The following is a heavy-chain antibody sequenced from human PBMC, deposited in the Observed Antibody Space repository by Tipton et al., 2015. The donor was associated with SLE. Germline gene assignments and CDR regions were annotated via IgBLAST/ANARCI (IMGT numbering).Heavy chain of an antibody. CDR2: INPNSGGT. Sequence: QSGAEVKKPGASVKVSCKASGYTFTGYYMYWVRQAPGQGLEWMGWINPNSGGTNYAQKFQGWVTMTRDTSINTAYLELSRLRSDGTGLSYCATLPDFWCGYYTSFVCLGSGTLVTVSS. CDR3: ATLPDFWCGYYTSFVC. J-gene: IGHJ4*02. V-gene: IGHV1-2*04. CDR1: GYTFTGYY. D-gene: IGHD3-3*01.